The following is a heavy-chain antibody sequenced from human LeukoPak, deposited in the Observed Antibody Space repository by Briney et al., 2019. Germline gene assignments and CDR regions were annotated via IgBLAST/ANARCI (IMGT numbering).Heavy chain of an antibody. J-gene: IGHJ3*02. CDR3: AKRYCSSTSCYWVAFDI. D-gene: IGHD2-2*01. CDR1: GFTFSAYG. Sequence: PGGSLRLSCAASGFTFSAYGMQWVRQAPGKGLEWVSAISGGGDNTYYADSVKGRFTISRDNSKNTMYLQMNSLRAEDTAVYYCAKRYCSSTSCYWVAFDIWGQGTMVTVSS. V-gene: IGHV3-23*01. CDR2: ISGGGDNT.